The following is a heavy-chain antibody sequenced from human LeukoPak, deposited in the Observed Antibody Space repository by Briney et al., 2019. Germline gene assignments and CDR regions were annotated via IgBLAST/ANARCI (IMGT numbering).Heavy chain of an antibody. D-gene: IGHD3-22*01. V-gene: IGHV1-2*02. CDR1: GYTFIGYY. CDR2: INPNSGGT. J-gene: IGHJ4*02. Sequence: GASVKVSCKASGYTFIGYYMHWVRQAPGQGLEWMGWINPNSGGTNYAQKFQGRVTMTRDTSISTAYMELSRLRSDDTAVYYCARDDSSGYPSDYWGQGTLVTVSS. CDR3: ARDDSSGYPSDY.